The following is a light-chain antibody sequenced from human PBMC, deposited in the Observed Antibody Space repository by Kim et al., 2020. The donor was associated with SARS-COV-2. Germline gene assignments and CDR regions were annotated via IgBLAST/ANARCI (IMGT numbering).Light chain of an antibody. Sequence: QSVLTQPPSVSGAPGQTVSISCTGSSSNIGAGYDVHWYQHLPGAAPKLLIYGSDNRPSGVPGRFSGSKSGTSASLAITGLQPEDEAYYYCQSSDTTVPTIVGGGTKVTVL. V-gene: IGLV1-40*01. CDR3: QSSDTTVPTI. CDR1: SSNIGAGYD. J-gene: IGLJ2*01. CDR2: GSD.